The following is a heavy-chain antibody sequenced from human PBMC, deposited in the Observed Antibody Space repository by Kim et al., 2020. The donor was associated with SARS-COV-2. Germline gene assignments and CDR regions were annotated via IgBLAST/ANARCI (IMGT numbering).Heavy chain of an antibody. V-gene: IGHV3-48*04. J-gene: IGHJ4*02. CDR2: ISSSSSTI. CDR3: ARDSARYFDWLGVGWGYFDY. D-gene: IGHD3-9*01. Sequence: GGSLRLSCAASGFTFSSYSMNWVRQAPGKGLEWVSYISSSSSTIYYADSVKGRFTISRDNAKNSLYLQMNSLRAEDTAVYYCARDSARYFDWLGVGWGYFDYWGQGTLVTVSS. CDR1: GFTFSSYS.